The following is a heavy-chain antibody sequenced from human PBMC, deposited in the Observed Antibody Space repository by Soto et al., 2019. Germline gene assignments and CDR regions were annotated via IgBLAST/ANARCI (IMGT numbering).Heavy chain of an antibody. V-gene: IGHV4-61*01. CDR1: GGSVSSGSYY. CDR2: IYYSGST. Sequence: QVQLQESGPGLVKPSETLSLTCTVSGGSVSSGSYYWSWIRQPPGKGLEWIGYIYYSGSTNYNPSLKSRVTISVDTSKNQFSLKLSSVTAADTAVYYCATRTRQYSSSWLSYWGQGTLVTVSS. D-gene: IGHD6-13*01. CDR3: ATRTRQYSSSWLSY. J-gene: IGHJ4*02.